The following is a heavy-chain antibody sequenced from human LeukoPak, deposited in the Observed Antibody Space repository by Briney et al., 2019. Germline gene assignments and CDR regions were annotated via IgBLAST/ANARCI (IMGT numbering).Heavy chain of an antibody. CDR2: ISSSSSYI. Sequence: PGGSLRLSCAASGFTFSSYSMNWVRQAPGKGLEWVSSISSSSSYIYYADSVKGRSTISRDNAKNSLYLQMNSLRAEDTAVYYCAREQHQFYIVVVPAASRDAFDIWGQGTMVTVSS. CDR1: GFTFSSYS. D-gene: IGHD2-2*01. CDR3: AREQHQFYIVVVPAASRDAFDI. V-gene: IGHV3-21*01. J-gene: IGHJ3*02.